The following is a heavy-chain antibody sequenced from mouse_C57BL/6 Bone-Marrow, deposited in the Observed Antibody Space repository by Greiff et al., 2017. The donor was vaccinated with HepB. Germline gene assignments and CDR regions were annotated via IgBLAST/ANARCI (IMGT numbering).Heavy chain of an antibody. J-gene: IGHJ3*01. CDR2: IWSGGST. CDR3: ARGDYYGTPFAY. D-gene: IGHD2-1*01. CDR1: GFSLTSYG. V-gene: IGHV2-2*01. Sequence: VKLMESGPGLVQPSQSLSITCTVSGFSLTSYGVHWVRQSPGKGLEWLGVIWSGGSTDYNAAFISRLSISKDNSKSQVFFKMNSLQADDTAIYYCARGDYYGTPFAYWGQGTLVTVSA.